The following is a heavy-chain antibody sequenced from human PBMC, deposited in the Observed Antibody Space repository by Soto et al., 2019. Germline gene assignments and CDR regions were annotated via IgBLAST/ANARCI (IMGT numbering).Heavy chain of an antibody. D-gene: IGHD1-1*01. CDR1: GFTFSSYW. CDR2: IKQDGSEK. CDR3: ARTAREVQFISNAFDI. J-gene: IGHJ3*02. Sequence: GGSLRLSCAASGFTFSSYWMNWVRQAPGKGLEWVANIKQDGSEKYYVDSVKGRFTISRDNAKNSLYLQMNSLRAEDTALYYCARTAREVQFISNAFDIWGQGTMVTVSS. V-gene: IGHV3-7*01.